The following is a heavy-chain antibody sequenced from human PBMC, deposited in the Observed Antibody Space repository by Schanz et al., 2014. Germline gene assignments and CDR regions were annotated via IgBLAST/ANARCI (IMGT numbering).Heavy chain of an antibody. CDR1: GFTFSSYG. J-gene: IGHJ4*02. CDR3: ARDRRYCSGGSCLTFDY. Sequence: QVQLVESGGGVVQPGRSLRLSCAASGFTFSSYGMHWVRQAPGKGLEWVAAMSYDGSSKYYGDSVKGRFTISRDNSKNTLYLQMNTLRAEDTAVYYCARDRRYCSGGSCLTFDYWGQGTLVTVSS. D-gene: IGHD2-15*01. CDR2: MSYDGSSK. V-gene: IGHV3-30*03.